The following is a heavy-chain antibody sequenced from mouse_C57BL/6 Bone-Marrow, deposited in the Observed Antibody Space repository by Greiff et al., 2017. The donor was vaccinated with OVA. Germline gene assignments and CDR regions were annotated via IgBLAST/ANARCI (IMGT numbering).Heavy chain of an antibody. CDR1: GFSFNTYA. Sequence: EVQRVESGGGLVQPKGSLKLSCAASGFSFNTYAMNWVRQAPGKGLEWVARIRSKSNNYATYYADSVKDRFTISRDDSESMLYLQMNNLKTEDTAMDYCVRQCGWDGYFDYWGQGTTLTVSS. CDR2: IRSKSNNYAT. J-gene: IGHJ2*01. D-gene: IGHD4-1*01. CDR3: VRQCGWDGYFDY. V-gene: IGHV10-1*01.